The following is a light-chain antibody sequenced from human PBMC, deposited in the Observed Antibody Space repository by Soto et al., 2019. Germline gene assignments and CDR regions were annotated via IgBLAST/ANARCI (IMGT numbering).Light chain of an antibody. Sequence: QSALTQPRSVSGSPGQSVTISCTGTSSDVGGYNYVSWYQQHPGKAPKLMTYDVSKRPSGVPDRFSGSKSGNTASLTISGLQAEDEADYYYCSYAGTYTWVFGGGTKLTVL. CDR2: DVS. J-gene: IGLJ3*02. CDR3: CSYAGTYTWV. V-gene: IGLV2-11*01. CDR1: SSDVGGYNY.